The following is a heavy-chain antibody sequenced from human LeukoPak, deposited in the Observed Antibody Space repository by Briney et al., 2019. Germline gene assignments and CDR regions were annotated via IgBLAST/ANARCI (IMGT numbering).Heavy chain of an antibody. CDR3: ASVEQLGLTFDY. CDR2: IYYSGST. CDR1: GGSISSGDYY. V-gene: IGHV4-30-4*01. D-gene: IGHD6-13*01. Sequence: SETLSLTCTVSGGSISSGDYYWSWIRQPPGKGLEWIGYIYYSGSTYYNPSLKSRVTISVDTSKNQFSLKLSSVTAADTAVYYCASVEQLGLTFDYWGQGTLVTVSS. J-gene: IGHJ4*02.